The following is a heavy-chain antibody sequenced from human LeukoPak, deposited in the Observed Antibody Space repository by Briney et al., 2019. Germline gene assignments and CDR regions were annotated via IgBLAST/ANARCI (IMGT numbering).Heavy chain of an antibody. J-gene: IGHJ4*02. CDR2: ISSSDGSTI. CDR3: ARDRYAWYY. Sequence: PGGSLRLSCGASGFTFSSYEMNWVRQAPGKGLEWLSYISSSDGSTIYYADSVKGRFTISRDNAKNSLYLQMNSLRADDTAVYYCARDRYAWYYWGQGTLVTVSS. D-gene: IGHD2-2*01. V-gene: IGHV3-48*03. CDR1: GFTFSSYE.